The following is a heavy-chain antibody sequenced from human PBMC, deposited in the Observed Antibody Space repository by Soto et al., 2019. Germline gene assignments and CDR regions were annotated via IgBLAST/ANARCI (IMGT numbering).Heavy chain of an antibody. CDR1: GYTFTNYD. CDR3: ASWAGYSK. CDR2: MRPNNGNT. V-gene: IGHV1-8*01. J-gene: IGHJ4*02. D-gene: IGHD3-9*01. Sequence: QVQLVQSGAEVKKPGASVKVSCKASGYTFTNYDINWVRQATGQGLEWMGWMRPNNGNTGFAQKLQGRGTLTRNTAINTAYMELSSLRSEDTAGYYCASWAGYSKWGQGTLVTVSS.